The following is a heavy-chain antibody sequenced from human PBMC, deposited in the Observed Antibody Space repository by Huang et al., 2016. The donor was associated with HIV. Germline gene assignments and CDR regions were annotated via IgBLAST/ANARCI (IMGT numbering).Heavy chain of an antibody. D-gene: IGHD2-21*01. CDR2: SSPEHGET. J-gene: IGHJ3*02. Sequence: QVQLVQSGAEVKTPGASVKVSCKVSGYTLTELSIHWVRQAPGKGLEWMGGSSPEHGETIYAQNFQGRVTMTEDTSTDTAYMELHSLRPEDTAVYYCAAGYDTYYDIWGQGTMVIASS. CDR1: GYTLTELS. CDR3: AAGYDTYYDI. V-gene: IGHV1-24*01.